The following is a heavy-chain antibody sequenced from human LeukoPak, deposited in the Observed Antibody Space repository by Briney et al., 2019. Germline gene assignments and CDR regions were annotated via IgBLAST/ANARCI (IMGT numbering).Heavy chain of an antibody. J-gene: IGHJ5*02. D-gene: IGHD2/OR15-2a*01. V-gene: IGHV1-18*01. CDR3: ARDEQNIVVGWFDP. CDR2: ISAYNGNT. Sequence: ASVKVSCKASGYTFTSYGISWVRQAPGQGLEWMGWISAYNGNTNYAQKLQGRVTMTTDTSTSTAYMELRSLRSDDTAVYYCARDEQNIVVGWFDPWGQGTLVTVSS. CDR1: GYTFTSYG.